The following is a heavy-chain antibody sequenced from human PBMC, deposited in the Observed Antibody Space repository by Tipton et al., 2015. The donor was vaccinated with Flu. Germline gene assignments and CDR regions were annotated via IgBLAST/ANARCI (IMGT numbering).Heavy chain of an antibody. J-gene: IGHJ6*02. V-gene: IGHV3-21*01. CDR3: VRAGPRTGTTYFLYV. CDR1: EFIFSSYI. CDR2: ITSTSNYI. D-gene: IGHD1-1*01. Sequence: SLRLSCVASEFIFSSYIMNWVRQAPGKGLEWVSSITSTSNYIHYADSVKGRFTISRDNARNSLFLQMNSLRFEDTAVYYCVRAGPRTGTTYFLYVWGQGTTVTVSS.